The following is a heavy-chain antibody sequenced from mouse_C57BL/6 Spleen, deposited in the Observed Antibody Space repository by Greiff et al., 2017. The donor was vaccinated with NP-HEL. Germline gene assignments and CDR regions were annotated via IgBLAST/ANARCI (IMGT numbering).Heavy chain of an antibody. CDR3: TRLDYYGSSPFAY. CDR1: GYTFTDYE. V-gene: IGHV1-15*01. D-gene: IGHD1-1*01. CDR2: LDPETGGT. J-gene: IGHJ3*01. Sequence: QVQLKQSGAELVRPGASVTLSCKASGYTFTDYEMHWVKPTPLHGLEWIGALDPETGGTASNQKFKGQAILTAAKSSSTACMELRSLTSEDSAVYYCTRLDYYGSSPFAYWGQGTLVTVAA.